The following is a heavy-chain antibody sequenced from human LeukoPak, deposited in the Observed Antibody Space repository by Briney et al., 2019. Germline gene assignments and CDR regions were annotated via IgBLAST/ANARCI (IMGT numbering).Heavy chain of an antibody. Sequence: ASVKVSCKASGYTFTGYYMHWVRQAPGQGLEWMGWINPNSGGTNYAQKFQGWVTMTRDTSISTAYMELSRLRSDDTAVYYCARASITMVRRVIIRDYYGMDVWGKGTTVTVSS. J-gene: IGHJ6*04. V-gene: IGHV1-2*04. CDR3: ARASITMVRRVIIRDYYGMDV. CDR2: INPNSGGT. CDR1: GYTFTGYY. D-gene: IGHD3-10*01.